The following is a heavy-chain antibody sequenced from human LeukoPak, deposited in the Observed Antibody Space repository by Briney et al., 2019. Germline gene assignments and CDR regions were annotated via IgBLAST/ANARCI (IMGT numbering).Heavy chain of an antibody. J-gene: IGHJ5*02. D-gene: IGHD3-16*01. V-gene: IGHV1-69*05. CDR3: ARDTSEGDYAWWFDP. CDR2: IIPIFGAA. CDR1: GGTFSSYA. Sequence: SVKVSCKASGGTFSSYAISWVRQAPGQGLEWMGGIIPIFGAAKYAQKFQGRLTLTRDLSTSTDYMELSSLRSDDTAVYFCARDTSEGDYAWWFDPWGQGTLVTVAS.